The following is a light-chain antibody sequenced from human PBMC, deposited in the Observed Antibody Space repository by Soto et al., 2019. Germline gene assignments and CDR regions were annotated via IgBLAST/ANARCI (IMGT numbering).Light chain of an antibody. V-gene: IGLV2-14*01. J-gene: IGLJ1*01. Sequence: LTQPASVSGSPGQSITISCTGTSSDVGAYYSVSWYQHHPGKAPKLIIYGVTNRPSGVSNRFSGSKSGNTTSLTISGLQAEDEADYHCSSYTSGSSHYVFGTGTKVTVL. CDR1: SSDVGAYYS. CDR3: SSYTSGSSHYV. CDR2: GVT.